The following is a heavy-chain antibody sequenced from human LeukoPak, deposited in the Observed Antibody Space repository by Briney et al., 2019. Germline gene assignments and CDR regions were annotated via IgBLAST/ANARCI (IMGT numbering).Heavy chain of an antibody. CDR2: IRGSGGST. D-gene: IGHD3-22*01. CDR3: AKGPMIVVVITGAFDI. J-gene: IGHJ3*02. V-gene: IGHV3-23*01. CDR1: GFTFSSYW. Sequence: GGSLRLSCAASGFTFSSYWMSWVRQAPGKGLEWVSAIRGSGGSTYYADSVKGRFTISRDNSKNTLYLQMTRLRAEDTAVYYCAKGPMIVVVITGAFDIWGQGTMVTVSS.